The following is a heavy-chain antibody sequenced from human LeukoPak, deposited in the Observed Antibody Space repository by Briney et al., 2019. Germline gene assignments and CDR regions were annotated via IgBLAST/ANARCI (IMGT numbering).Heavy chain of an antibody. CDR3: ANLPLSSGVDY. Sequence: ASVKVSCKASVGTFSSYAISWVRQAPGQGLEWMGWINPDSGGTNSAQKFQGRVTMTRDTSISTAYMELSRLRSDDTAVYYCANLPLSSGVDYWGQGTLVTVSS. D-gene: IGHD6-19*01. CDR2: INPDSGGT. V-gene: IGHV1-2*02. J-gene: IGHJ4*02. CDR1: VGTFSSYA.